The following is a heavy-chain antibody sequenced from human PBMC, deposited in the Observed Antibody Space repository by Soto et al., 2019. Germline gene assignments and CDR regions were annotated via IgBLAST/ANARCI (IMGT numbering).Heavy chain of an antibody. CDR3: ARHYPSSSSGIDY. J-gene: IGHJ4*02. Sequence: PSETLSLTCTVSGGPISSSSYYWGWIRQPPGKGLEWIGSIYYSGSTYYNPSLKSRVTISVDTSKNQFSLELSSVTAADTAVYYCARHYPSSSSGIDYWGQGTLVTVSS. V-gene: IGHV4-39*01. CDR2: IYYSGST. D-gene: IGHD6-6*01. CDR1: GGPISSSSYY.